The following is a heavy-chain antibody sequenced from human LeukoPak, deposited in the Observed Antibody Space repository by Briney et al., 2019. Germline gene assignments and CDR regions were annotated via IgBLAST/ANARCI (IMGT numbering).Heavy chain of an antibody. V-gene: IGHV3-48*04. Sequence: GGSLRLSCAASGFTFSSYSMNWVRQAPGKGLEWVSYITSSGSTTFYADSVKGRFTISRDNAENSLYLQMNSLRAEDTALYYCVRDAYCSSTSCFDYWGQGTLVTVSS. CDR2: ITSSGSTT. CDR1: GFTFSSYS. D-gene: IGHD2-2*01. CDR3: VRDAYCSSTSCFDY. J-gene: IGHJ4*02.